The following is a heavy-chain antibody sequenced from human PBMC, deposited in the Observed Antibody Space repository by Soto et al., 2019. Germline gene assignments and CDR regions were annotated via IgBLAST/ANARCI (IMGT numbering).Heavy chain of an antibody. CDR3: AKDSSTSYFRYFFDY. CDR2: ISYDGSNK. J-gene: IGHJ4*02. D-gene: IGHD6-13*01. Sequence: QVQLVESRGGVVQPGRSLRLSCAASGFTFSSYGMHWVRQAPGKGLEWVAVISYDGSNKNYADSVKGRFTISRDNSKNTLYLQMNSLRAEDTAVYCCAKDSSTSYFRYFFDYWGQGALVTVSS. V-gene: IGHV3-30*18. CDR1: GFTFSSYG.